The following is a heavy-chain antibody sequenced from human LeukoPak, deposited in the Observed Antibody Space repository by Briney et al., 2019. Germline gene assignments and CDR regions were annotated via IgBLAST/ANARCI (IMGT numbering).Heavy chain of an antibody. CDR3: AKGSEVLLWFGVYFDY. J-gene: IGHJ4*02. D-gene: IGHD3-10*01. CDR1: GFTFDDYA. CDR2: ISWNSGNI. V-gene: IGHV3-9*03. Sequence: GGSLRLSCAASGFTFDDYAMHWVRQAPGKGLEWVSSISWNSGNIVYADSVKGRLTISRDNAKNSLYLQMNSLRAEDMALYYCAKGSEVLLWFGVYFDYWGQGTLVTVSS.